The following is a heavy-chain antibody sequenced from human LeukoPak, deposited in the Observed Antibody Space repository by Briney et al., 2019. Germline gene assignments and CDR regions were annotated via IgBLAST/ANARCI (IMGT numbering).Heavy chain of an antibody. J-gene: IGHJ6*03. Sequence: GESLKISCKGSGYSFTSYWIGWVRQMPGKGLEWMGIIYPGDSDTRYSPSFQGQVTISADKSISTAYLQWSSLKASDTAMYYCARSPKGSHPYYYYYMDVWGKGTTVTVSS. CDR1: GYSFTSYW. V-gene: IGHV5-51*01. CDR3: ARSPKGSHPYYYYYMDV. CDR2: IYPGDSDT. D-gene: IGHD1-26*01.